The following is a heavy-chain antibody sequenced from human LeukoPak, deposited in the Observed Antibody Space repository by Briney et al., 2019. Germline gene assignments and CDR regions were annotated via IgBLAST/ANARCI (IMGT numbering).Heavy chain of an antibody. CDR2: ISHSGSA. CDR3: ARGRELLANP. Sequence: SETLSLTCAVYSGSFSGYYWSWIRQPPGKGLEWIGEISHSGSANYNPSLKSRVTISLDTSKNQFSLKLSSVTAADTAVYYCARGRELLANPWGQGTLVTVSS. V-gene: IGHV4-34*01. CDR1: SGSFSGYY. J-gene: IGHJ5*02. D-gene: IGHD1-26*01.